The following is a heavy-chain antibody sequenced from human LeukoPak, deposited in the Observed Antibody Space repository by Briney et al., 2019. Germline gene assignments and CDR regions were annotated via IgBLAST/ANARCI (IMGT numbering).Heavy chain of an antibody. CDR2: TGYRSKWDN. CDR3: ARDHLWAFDF. Sequence: SQTLSLTCVISGDSISSTSFAWNWIRQSPSRGLEWLARTGYRSKWDNDYAESVKSRITINPDTSKNQVSLQLNSVTPEDTAVHYCARDHLWAFDFWGQGSLVIVSS. D-gene: IGHD1-26*01. V-gene: IGHV6-1*01. J-gene: IGHJ4*02. CDR1: GDSISSTSFA.